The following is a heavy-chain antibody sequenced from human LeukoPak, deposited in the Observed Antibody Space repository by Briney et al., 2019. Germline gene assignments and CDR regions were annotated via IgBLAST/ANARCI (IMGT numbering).Heavy chain of an antibody. CDR3: ARGGTLFTFFDS. CDR2: IYTTGNT. V-gene: IGHV4-61*02. Sequence: SETLSLTCTESGGSISSDDYYWNWLRQPAGRGLEWIGRIYTTGNTMYNPSLESRVSMSIDTSKSQVSLKVKSVTAADTAVYYCARGGTLFTFFDSWGQGTLVTVSS. CDR1: GGSISSDDYY. D-gene: IGHD2/OR15-2a*01. J-gene: IGHJ4*02.